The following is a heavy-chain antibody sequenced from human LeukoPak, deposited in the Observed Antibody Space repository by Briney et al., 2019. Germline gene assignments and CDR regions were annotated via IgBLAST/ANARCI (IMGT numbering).Heavy chain of an antibody. V-gene: IGHV3-21*01. J-gene: IGHJ4*02. Sequence: GGSLRLSCAASGFTFSSYSMNWVRQAPGKGLEWVSSISTGSSYIYYTDSAKGRFTISRDNAKNSLYLQMNSLRAEDTAVYYCARRGIAVAGPFDYWGQGTLVTVSS. CDR1: GFTFSSYS. D-gene: IGHD6-19*01. CDR2: ISTGSSYI. CDR3: ARRGIAVAGPFDY.